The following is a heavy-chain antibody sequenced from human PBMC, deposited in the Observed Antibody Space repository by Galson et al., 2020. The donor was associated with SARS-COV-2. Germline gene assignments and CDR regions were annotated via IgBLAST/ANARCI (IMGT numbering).Heavy chain of an antibody. Sequence: GGSLRLSCAASGFTFSSYAMSWVRQAPGKGLEWVSDISGSGSSTYYADSVKGRFNSSRDKSKNTLYLQMNSRGAEDTAVYYCAKEQGVWGGGPVYYMDVWGKGATFVVS. J-gene: IGHJ6*03. CDR3: AKEQGVWGGGPVYYMDV. D-gene: IGHD3-10*01. V-gene: IGHV3-23*01. CDR1: GFTFSSYA. CDR2: ISGSGSST.